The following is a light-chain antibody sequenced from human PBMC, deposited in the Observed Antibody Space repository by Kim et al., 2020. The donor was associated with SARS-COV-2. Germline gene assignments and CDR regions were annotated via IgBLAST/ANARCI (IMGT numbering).Light chain of an antibody. CDR3: QKYNRALWT. V-gene: IGKV1-27*01. J-gene: IGKJ1*01. CDR2: AAS. CDR1: QDISNS. Sequence: DNQMTQSPSSLSASVGDRVTITCRASQDISNSLAWYQQKPGKVPKLLIYAASALQLGVPSRFSGSGSGTDFTLTVTSLQPEDVATYYCQKYNRALWTFGQGTKVEIK.